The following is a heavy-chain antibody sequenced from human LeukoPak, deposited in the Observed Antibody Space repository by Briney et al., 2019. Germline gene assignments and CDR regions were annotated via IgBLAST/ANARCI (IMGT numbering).Heavy chain of an antibody. Sequence: PGGSLRLSCAASGFTFSSYAMSWVRQAPGKGLEWVSAISGSGGSTYYADSVKGRFTISRDNSKSTLYLQMNSLRAEDTAVYYCAKVPYSGSYSYFDYWGQGTLVTVSS. CDR3: AKVPYSGSYSYFDY. J-gene: IGHJ4*02. V-gene: IGHV3-23*01. D-gene: IGHD1-26*01. CDR1: GFTFSSYA. CDR2: ISGSGGST.